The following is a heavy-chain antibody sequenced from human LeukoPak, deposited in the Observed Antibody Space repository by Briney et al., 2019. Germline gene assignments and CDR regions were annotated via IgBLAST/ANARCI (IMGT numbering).Heavy chain of an antibody. Sequence: ASVKVSCKASGYTFTSYGISWVRQAPGQGLEWMGWISAYNGNTNYAQKLQGRVTMTTDTSTSTAYVELRSLRSDDTAVYYCARDLGNYYDSSGYYAADYWGQGTLVTVSS. D-gene: IGHD3-22*01. CDR1: GYTFTSYG. CDR2: ISAYNGNT. CDR3: ARDLGNYYDSSGYYAADY. V-gene: IGHV1-18*01. J-gene: IGHJ4*02.